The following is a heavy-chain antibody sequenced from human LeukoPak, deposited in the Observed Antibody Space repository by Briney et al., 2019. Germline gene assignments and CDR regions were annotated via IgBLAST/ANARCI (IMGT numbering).Heavy chain of an antibody. CDR2: ISYDGSNK. D-gene: IGHD1-14*01. CDR1: GLTFSDYW. J-gene: IGHJ4*02. Sequence: GGSLRLSCAASGLTFSDYWMHWVRQAPGKGLEWVAVISYDGSNKYYADSVKGRFTISRDNSKNTLYLQMNSLRAEDTAVYYCARDHRRYYFDYWGQGTLVTVSS. CDR3: ARDHRRYYFDY. V-gene: IGHV3-30-3*01.